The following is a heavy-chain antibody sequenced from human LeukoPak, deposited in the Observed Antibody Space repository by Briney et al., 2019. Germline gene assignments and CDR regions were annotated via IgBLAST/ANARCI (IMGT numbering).Heavy chain of an antibody. CDR2: IYDSGST. V-gene: IGHV4-39*01. Sequence: SETLSLTCTVSGGSIRSSYYYWGWIRQPPGKGLEWIGSIYDSGSTYYNPSLKSRVTISVDTSKNQFSLKLNSVTAADTAVYYCARQELGMAYYFDYWGQGTLVTVSS. D-gene: IGHD7-27*01. CDR3: ARQELGMAYYFDY. CDR1: GGSIRSSYYY. J-gene: IGHJ4*02.